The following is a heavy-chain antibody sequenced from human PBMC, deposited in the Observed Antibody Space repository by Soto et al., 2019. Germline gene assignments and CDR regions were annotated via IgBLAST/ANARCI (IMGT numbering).Heavy chain of an antibody. CDR1: GFTFSSYS. D-gene: IGHD3-9*01. CDR3: ARDVTYYDILTGFGYDY. V-gene: IGHV3-48*01. CDR2: ISSSSTI. Sequence: GGSLRLSCAASGFTFSSYSMNWVRQAPGKGLEWVSYISSSSTIYYADSVKGRFTISRDNAKNSLYLQMNSLRAEDTAVYYCARDVTYYDILTGFGYDYWGQGTLVTVSS. J-gene: IGHJ4*02.